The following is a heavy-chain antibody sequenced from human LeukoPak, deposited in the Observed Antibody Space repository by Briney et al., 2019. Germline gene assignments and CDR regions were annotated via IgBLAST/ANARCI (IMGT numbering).Heavy chain of an antibody. D-gene: IGHD3-10*01. CDR3: ARDLGYYYGSGSFDY. CDR2: INPNSGGT. J-gene: IGHJ4*02. CDR1: GYTFTGYY. Sequence: ASVKVSCKASGYTFTGYYMHWVRQAPGQGLEWMGRINPNSGGTNYAQKFQGRVTMTRDTSISTAYMELSRLRSDDTAVYYCARDLGYYYGSGSFDYWGQGTLVTVSS. V-gene: IGHV1-2*06.